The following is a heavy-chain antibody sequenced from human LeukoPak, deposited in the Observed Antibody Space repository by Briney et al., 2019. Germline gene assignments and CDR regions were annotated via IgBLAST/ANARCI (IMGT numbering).Heavy chain of an antibody. J-gene: IGHJ4*02. CDR2: ISYTGNT. D-gene: IGHD3-10*01. V-gene: IGHV4-59*08. CDR1: GDSVTNNH. CDR3: ARHIFPDGSPFDS. Sequence: SETLSLTCTVSGDSVTNNHWSWIRQPPGKGLEWLGHISYTGNTNYNPSLKSRLTISVDTSKNHFSLTLTSVTAADTALYYCARHIFPDGSPFDSWGQGSLVTVSS.